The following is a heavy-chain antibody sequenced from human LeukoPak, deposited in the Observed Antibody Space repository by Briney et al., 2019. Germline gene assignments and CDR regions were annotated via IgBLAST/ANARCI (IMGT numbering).Heavy chain of an antibody. D-gene: IGHD3-16*01. CDR2: IRNDGSII. CDR3: AKDTPLCYFDY. Sequence: GGSLRLSCAASGFTFSSYGMHWIRQAPGKGLEWVAFIRNDGSIIYNANSVKGRFTISRDNSKNTLYLQMNSLRADDTAVYYCAKDTPLCYFDYWGQGTLVTVSS. V-gene: IGHV3-30*02. J-gene: IGHJ4*02. CDR1: GFTFSSYG.